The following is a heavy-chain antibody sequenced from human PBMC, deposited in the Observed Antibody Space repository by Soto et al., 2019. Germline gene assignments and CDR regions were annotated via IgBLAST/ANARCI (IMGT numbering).Heavy chain of an antibody. CDR2: VNPTGST. J-gene: IGHJ3*02. CDR1: SGSFSGYY. Sequence: SETLSLTCAVYSGSFSGYYWSWIRQSPGKGLEWIGEVNPTGSTKYNPSLKSRVTISVDTSKNQFSLNLNSVTAADTALYYCARSREQWLVDAFDIWGQGTMVTVSS. D-gene: IGHD6-19*01. CDR3: ARSREQWLVDAFDI. V-gene: IGHV4-34*01.